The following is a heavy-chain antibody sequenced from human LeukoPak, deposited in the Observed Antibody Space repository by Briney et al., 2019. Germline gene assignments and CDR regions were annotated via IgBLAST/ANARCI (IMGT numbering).Heavy chain of an antibody. CDR1: GFTFSSYG. CDR3: AREHPYYYDSSGTALMAEIKYYFDY. Sequence: GSLRLSCAASGFTFSSYGMHWVRQAPGKGLEWVANIKQDGSEKYYVDSVKGRFTISRDNAKNSLYLQMNSLRAEDTGVYYCAREHPYYYDSSGTALMAEIKYYFDYWGQGTLVTVSS. J-gene: IGHJ4*02. V-gene: IGHV3-7*01. CDR2: IKQDGSEK. D-gene: IGHD3-22*01.